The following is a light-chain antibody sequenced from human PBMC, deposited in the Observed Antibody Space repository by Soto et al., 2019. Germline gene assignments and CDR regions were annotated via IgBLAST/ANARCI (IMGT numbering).Light chain of an antibody. J-gene: IGKJ5*01. V-gene: IGKV3-20*01. CDR1: QSISTF. CDR3: QKYGSSHQAT. CDR2: GAS. Sequence: EIVMTQSPATLSVAPGERATLSCRASQSISTFLAWYQQKPGQATRLIIYGASTRANGIPARFSGSGSGTDFTLTISRLEPEDFAVYYCQKYGSSHQATFGQGTRLEIK.